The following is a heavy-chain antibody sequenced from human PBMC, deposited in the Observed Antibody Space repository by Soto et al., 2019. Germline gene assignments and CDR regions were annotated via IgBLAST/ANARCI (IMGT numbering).Heavy chain of an antibody. Sequence: GGSLRLSCAASGFTFSSYGMHWVRQAPGKGLEWVAVIWYDGSNKYYADSVKGRFTISRDNSKNTLYLQMNSLRAEDTAVYYCARDLDIVVVPAAMLGVYYYYGMDVWGQGTTVTVSS. CDR1: GFTFSSYG. V-gene: IGHV3-33*01. D-gene: IGHD2-2*03. J-gene: IGHJ6*02. CDR2: IWYDGSNK. CDR3: ARDLDIVVVPAAMLGVYYYYGMDV.